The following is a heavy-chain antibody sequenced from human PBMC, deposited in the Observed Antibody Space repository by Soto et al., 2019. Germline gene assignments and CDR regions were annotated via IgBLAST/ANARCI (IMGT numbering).Heavy chain of an antibody. D-gene: IGHD6-19*01. Sequence: ASVKVSCKASGYTVTDHYIHWVRQAPGQGLEWMGWLNPDSGGTDYAQKFQGRVTMTRDTSISTAYVELNRIRSDDTAVYYCVGGSGLDYWGQGSLVTVSS. CDR1: GYTVTDHY. V-gene: IGHV1-2*02. CDR3: VGGSGLDY. CDR2: LNPDSGGT. J-gene: IGHJ4*02.